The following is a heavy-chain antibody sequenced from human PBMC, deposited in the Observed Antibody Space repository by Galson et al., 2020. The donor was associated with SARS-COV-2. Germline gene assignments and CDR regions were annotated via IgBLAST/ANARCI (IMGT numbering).Heavy chain of an antibody. Sequence: GGSLRLSCAASGFTVSSNYMSWVRQAPGKGLEWVSVIYSGGSTYYADSVKGRFTISRDNSKNTLYLQMNSLRAEDTAVYYCARDGHYYGSGSNPLYYYGMDVWGQGTTVTVSS. CDR3: ARDGHYYGSGSNPLYYYGMDV. CDR1: GFTVSSNY. D-gene: IGHD3-10*01. V-gene: IGHV3-53*01. J-gene: IGHJ6*02. CDR2: IYSGGST.